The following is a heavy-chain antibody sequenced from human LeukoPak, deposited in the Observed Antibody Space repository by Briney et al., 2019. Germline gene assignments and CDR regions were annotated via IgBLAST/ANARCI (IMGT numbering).Heavy chain of an antibody. V-gene: IGHV4-34*01. D-gene: IGHD3-10*01. CDR2: INHSGST. Sequence: SETLSLTCAVYGGSFSVYYWSCIRQPPGKGMEWIGEINHSGSTNYNPSLKSRVTISVDTSKNQFSLKLSSVTAADTAVYYCARHGSWGAPFDYWGQGTLVTVSS. CDR1: GGSFSVYY. CDR3: ARHGSWGAPFDY. J-gene: IGHJ4*02.